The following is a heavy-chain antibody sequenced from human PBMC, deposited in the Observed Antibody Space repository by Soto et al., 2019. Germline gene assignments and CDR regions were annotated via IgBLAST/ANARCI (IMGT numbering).Heavy chain of an antibody. D-gene: IGHD3-22*01. J-gene: IGHJ4*02. V-gene: IGHV3-21*06. CDR2: ISGIRDYI. CDR3: AREGVHNYNEYYLDY. Sequence: EVQLVESGGGLVNPGGSLRLSCAASGFTFSYYTVHWVRRAPGKGLEWVSSISGIRDYIRYADSVKGRFTISRDNAKTSLYRQMNSLTAEDTAVYYCAREGVHNYNEYYLDYWGQGTLVTVSS. CDR1: GFTFSYYT.